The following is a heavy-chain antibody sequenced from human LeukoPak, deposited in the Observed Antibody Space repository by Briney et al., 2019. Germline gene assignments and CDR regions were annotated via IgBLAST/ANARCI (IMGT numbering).Heavy chain of an antibody. J-gene: IGHJ4*02. V-gene: IGHV1-24*01. CDR2: FDPEDGET. Sequence: ASVKVSCKASGGTFSSYAISWVRQAPGQGLEWMGGFDPEDGETIYAQKFQGRVTMTEDTSTDTAYMELSSLRSEDTAVYYCATLPLTTAYYFDYWGQGTLVTVSS. CDR3: ATLPLTTAYYFDY. D-gene: IGHD4-17*01. CDR1: GGTFSSYA.